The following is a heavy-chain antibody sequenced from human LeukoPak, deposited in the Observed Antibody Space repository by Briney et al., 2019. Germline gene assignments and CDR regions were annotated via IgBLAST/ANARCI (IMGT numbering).Heavy chain of an antibody. J-gene: IGHJ1*01. Sequence: GGSLRLSCAASGFTVYNNYMSCVRQAPGKGLECVSVIYNDDRASYQDSVKGRFTISRDNSKNTLFLQMNSLRAEDTAMYFCATKLSGAAAGTGYFQHWGQGTLVTVSS. D-gene: IGHD6-13*01. CDR1: GFTVYNNY. V-gene: IGHV3-66*01. CDR2: IYNDDRA. CDR3: ATKLSGAAAGTGYFQH.